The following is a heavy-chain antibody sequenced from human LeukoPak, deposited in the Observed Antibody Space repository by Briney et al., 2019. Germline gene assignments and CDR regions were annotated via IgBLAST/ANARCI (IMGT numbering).Heavy chain of an antibody. CDR2: ISGSGSST. J-gene: IGHJ4*02. V-gene: IGHV3-23*01. D-gene: IGHD4-17*01. Sequence: GGSLRLSCAASGFTFTTYGTGWVRQAPGKGLEWVSSISGSGSSTNYADSVKGRFTISRDNSKNTMYLQMNSLRAEDTAVYYCAKEGGVRTYGAKDYYFDYWGQGTLVTVSS. CDR1: GFTFTTYG. CDR3: AKEGGVRTYGAKDYYFDY.